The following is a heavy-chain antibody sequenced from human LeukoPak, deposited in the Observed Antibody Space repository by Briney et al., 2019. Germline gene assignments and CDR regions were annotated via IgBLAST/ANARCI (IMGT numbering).Heavy chain of an antibody. J-gene: IGHJ4*02. CDR2: IIPIFGSG. CDR1: GSTFSIYS. D-gene: IGHD5-12*01. CDR3: ARANWGCYEHFDY. Sequence: SVKVSCKASGSTFSIYSSSWVRHSPGQGLERVVGIIPIFGSGNYAQKFQARVTITADESTSTAYMELSSLRSEDTAVYYCARANWGCYEHFDYCGQGTLAPVSS. V-gene: IGHV1-69*13.